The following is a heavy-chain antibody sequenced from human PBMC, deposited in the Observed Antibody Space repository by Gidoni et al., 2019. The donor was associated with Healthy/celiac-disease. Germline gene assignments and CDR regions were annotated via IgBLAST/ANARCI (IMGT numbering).Heavy chain of an antibody. V-gene: IGHV3-73*02. D-gene: IGHD1-26*01. CDR2: IRSKDNSYAT. Sequence: EVQLVESGGGLVQPGGSLKLPCAASGFTFSGSAMHWVRQAYGKGLGWVGRIRSKDNSYATAYAASVKGRFTISRDDSKNTAYLQMNSLKTEDTAVYYCTRQGSGSYPGYWGQGTLVTVSS. CDR3: TRQGSGSYPGY. CDR1: GFTFSGSA. J-gene: IGHJ4*02.